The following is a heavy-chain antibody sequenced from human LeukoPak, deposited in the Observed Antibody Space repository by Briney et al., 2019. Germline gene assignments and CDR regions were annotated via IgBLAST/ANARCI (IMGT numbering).Heavy chain of an antibody. CDR3: ATSVAGTLSLETAFDI. D-gene: IGHD6-19*01. CDR2: IIPIFGTA. J-gene: IGHJ3*02. CDR1: GGTFRSYA. Sequence: SVKVSCKASGGTFRSYAISWVRQAPGQGLEWMGGIIPIFGTANYAQKFQGRVTITTDESTSTAYMELSSLRSEDTAVYYCATSVAGTLSLETAFDIWGEGTMVTVSS. V-gene: IGHV1-69*05.